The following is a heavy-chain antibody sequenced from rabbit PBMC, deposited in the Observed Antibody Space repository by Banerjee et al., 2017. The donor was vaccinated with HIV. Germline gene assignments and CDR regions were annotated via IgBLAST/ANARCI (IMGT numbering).Heavy chain of an antibody. CDR1: GFSVSGSDY. D-gene: IGHD7-1*01. V-gene: IGHV1S40*01. J-gene: IGHJ6*01. CDR3: ARDTGTSFSTYGMDL. CDR2: ISGSGSGFT. Sequence: QSLEESGGDLVKPGASLTLTCTASGFSVSGSDYMCWVRQAPGKGLEWISCISGSGSGFTYSATWAKGRFTCSKTSSTTVTLQMTSLTVADTATYFCARDTGTSFSTYGMDLWGPSTLVTVS.